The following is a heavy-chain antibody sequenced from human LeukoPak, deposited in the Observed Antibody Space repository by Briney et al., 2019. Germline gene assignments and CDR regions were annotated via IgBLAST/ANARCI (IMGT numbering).Heavy chain of an antibody. V-gene: IGHV4-39*01. CDR3: ARQFFGVVIISPDAFDI. Sequence: KPSETLSLTCTVSGGSISSSSYYWGWIRQPPGKGLEWIGRIYYSGSTYYNPSLTSRVTISVDTSKNQFSLKLSSVTAADTAVYYCARQFFGVVIISPDAFDIWGQGTMVTVSS. D-gene: IGHD3-3*01. CDR2: IYYSGST. CDR1: GGSISSSSYY. J-gene: IGHJ3*02.